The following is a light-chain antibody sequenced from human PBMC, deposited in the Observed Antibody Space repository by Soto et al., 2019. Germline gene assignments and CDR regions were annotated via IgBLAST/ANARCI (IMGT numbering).Light chain of an antibody. CDR2: GAS. V-gene: IGKV3-20*01. CDR1: QSVYSDY. Sequence: EIVLTQSPGTLSLSPGERATLSCRASQSVYSDYLAWYQQKPGQAPRLLISGASTRATGVPARFSGSGSGTDFTLTISRLEPEDFAVYYCQQYGSLYTFGQGTKVDIK. J-gene: IGKJ2*01. CDR3: QQYGSLYT.